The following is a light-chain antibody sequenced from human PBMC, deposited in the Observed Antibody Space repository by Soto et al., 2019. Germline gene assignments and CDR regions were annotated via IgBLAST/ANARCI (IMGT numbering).Light chain of an antibody. CDR3: QHYNSASLA. Sequence: DIQMTQSPSTLSGSVGDRVTIACRASQPISSWLAWYQQKPGKVPKLLIYTASTLKSGVPSRFSGSGSGTEFTLTISSLQPEDFATYYCQHYNSASLAFGQGTKVEIK. J-gene: IGKJ1*01. CDR2: TAS. CDR1: QPISSW. V-gene: IGKV1-5*03.